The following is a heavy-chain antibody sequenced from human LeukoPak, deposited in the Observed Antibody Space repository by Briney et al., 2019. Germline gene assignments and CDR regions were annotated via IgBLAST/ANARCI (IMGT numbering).Heavy chain of an antibody. CDR1: GFNFNDAW. Sequence: GGSLRLSCAASGFNFNDAWMDWVRQVPGKGLEWVGRIKSKVYSATADYAAPVMGLFTISRDDSKSTLYLQMNSLKIEDTAVYYCAALGFGDFSASDNWGQGTLVTVSS. D-gene: IGHD3-10*01. V-gene: IGHV3-15*01. CDR3: AALGFGDFSASDN. CDR2: IKSKVYSATA. J-gene: IGHJ4*02.